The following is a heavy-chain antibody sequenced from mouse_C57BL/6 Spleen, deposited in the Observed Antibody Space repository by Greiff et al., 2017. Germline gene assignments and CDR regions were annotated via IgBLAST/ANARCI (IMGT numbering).Heavy chain of an antibody. CDR1: GYAFSSYW. Sequence: VKLQESGAELVKPGASVTISCKASGYAFSSYWMNWVKQRPGKGLEWIGQFYPGDGATNYNGKFKGKATLTADNSSSTAYMQLSSLTSEDSAVYFCAREDYFDYWGQGTTLTVSA. V-gene: IGHV1-80*01. CDR3: AREDYFDY. CDR2: FYPGDGAT. J-gene: IGHJ2*01.